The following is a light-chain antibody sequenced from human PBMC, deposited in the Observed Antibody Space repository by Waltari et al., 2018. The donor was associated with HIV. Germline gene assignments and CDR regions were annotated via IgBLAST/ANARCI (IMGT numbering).Light chain of an antibody. Sequence: DIVMTQSPLSLPVIPGEPASISCRSSQSLLHSTGKNYLDWYLQKPGQSPQLLIYLGSNRASGVPDRFSGSVSGTDFTLKISRVQAEDVGVYYCMQALQTPRTFGQGTKVEIK. J-gene: IGKJ1*01. CDR3: MQALQTPRT. V-gene: IGKV2-28*01. CDR1: QSLLHSTGKNY. CDR2: LGS.